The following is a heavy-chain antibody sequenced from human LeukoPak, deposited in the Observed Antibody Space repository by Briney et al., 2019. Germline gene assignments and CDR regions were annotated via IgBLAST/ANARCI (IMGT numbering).Heavy chain of an antibody. Sequence: ASVKVSCKASGGTFSSYAISWVRQAPGQGLEWMGIINPSGGSTSYAQKFQGRVTMTRDTSTSTVYMELSSLRSEDTAVYYCARDRDGNFDYWGQGTLVTVSS. CDR2: INPSGGST. CDR3: ARDRDGNFDY. CDR1: GGTFSSYA. D-gene: IGHD2-21*02. V-gene: IGHV1-46*01. J-gene: IGHJ4*02.